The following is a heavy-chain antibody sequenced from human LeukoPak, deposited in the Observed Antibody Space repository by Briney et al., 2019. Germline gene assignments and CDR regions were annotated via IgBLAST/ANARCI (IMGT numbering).Heavy chain of an antibody. V-gene: IGHV3-7*03. CDR1: GFIFSDSW. Sequence: RPGGSLRLSCTVSGFIFSDSWMAWIRQAPGKGLEWVAIIEKNGSGKNYVDSVKGRFIISRDNAKNSLFLQMDSLKVEDTAIYYCTTDRWYLADHWGQGTLVTVSS. D-gene: IGHD2-15*01. CDR2: IEKNGSGK. J-gene: IGHJ5*02. CDR3: TTDRWYLADH.